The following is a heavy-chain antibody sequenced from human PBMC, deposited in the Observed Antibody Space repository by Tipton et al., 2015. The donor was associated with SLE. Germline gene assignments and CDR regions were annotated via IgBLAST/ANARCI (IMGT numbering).Heavy chain of an antibody. CDR3: ARDGKYSSSQEEFDP. D-gene: IGHD6-13*01. V-gene: IGHV4-59*01. Sequence: TLSLTCTVSGGSISSYYWSWIRQPPGKGLEWIGYIYYSGSTNYNPSLKSRVTISVDTSKNQFSLKLSSVTAADTAVYYCARDGKYSSSQEEFDPWGQGTLVTVSS. J-gene: IGHJ5*02. CDR1: GGSISSYY. CDR2: IYYSGST.